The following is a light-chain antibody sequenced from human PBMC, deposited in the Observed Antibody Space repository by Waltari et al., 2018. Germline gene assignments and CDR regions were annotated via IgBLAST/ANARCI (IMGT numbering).Light chain of an antibody. Sequence: VLTQSPGTLSLSPGERATLSCRASQRLTKNYLAWYQQKPGQAPRLLIYGASSRAASIPDRFSGSSSGTDFTLTISRLEPDDFAVYYCQQYGSSIMYTFGQGTKLEIK. CDR1: QRLTKNY. CDR2: GAS. CDR3: QQYGSSIMYT. V-gene: IGKV3-20*01. J-gene: IGKJ2*01.